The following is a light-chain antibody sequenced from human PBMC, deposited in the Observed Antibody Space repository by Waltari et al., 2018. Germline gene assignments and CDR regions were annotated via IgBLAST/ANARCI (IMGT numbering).Light chain of an antibody. CDR3: HQYGNSAPFT. V-gene: IGKV3-20*01. CDR2: ETS. J-gene: IGKJ3*01. Sequence: EIVLTQSPGTLSLSPGERAPLSCRASKTPSSTFLAWYQQKPGQAPRLLIDETSTRATGIPDRFSGSGSVTDFTLTISRLEPEDRAVYYCHQYGNSAPFTFGPGTKVDIK. CDR1: KTPSSTF.